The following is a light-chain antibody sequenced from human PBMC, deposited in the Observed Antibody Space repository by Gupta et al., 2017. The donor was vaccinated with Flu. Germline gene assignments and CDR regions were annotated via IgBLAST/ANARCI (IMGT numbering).Light chain of an antibody. Sequence: SGEVLSEAYVYWYRQRPGQAPVLVLHKDIIRASGIPDRISGSNSGTTVTLTINEVQAEDEAVYYCQAADNNYSWLFGGGTKLTVL. J-gene: IGLJ3*02. CDR3: QAADNNYSWL. V-gene: IGLV3-25*03. CDR1: VLSEAY. CDR2: KDI.